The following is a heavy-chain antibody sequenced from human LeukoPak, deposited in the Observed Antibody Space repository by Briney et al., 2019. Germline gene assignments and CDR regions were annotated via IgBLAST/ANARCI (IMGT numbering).Heavy chain of an antibody. V-gene: IGHV1-2*06. D-gene: IGHD6-6*01. CDR1: GYTFTGYY. CDR3: ARFEYSSSSGSFDY. CDR2: INPNSGGT. J-gene: IGHJ4*02. Sequence: ASVKVSCKASGYTFTGYYMHWVRQAPGQGLEWMGRINPNSGGTNYAQKFQGRVTMTRDTSISTAYMELSRLRSDDTAVYYCARFEYSSSSGSFDYWGQGTLVTVSS.